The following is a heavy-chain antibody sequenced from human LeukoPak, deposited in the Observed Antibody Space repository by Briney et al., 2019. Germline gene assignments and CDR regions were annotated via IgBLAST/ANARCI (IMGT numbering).Heavy chain of an antibody. Sequence: GGSLRLSCEASGFAFSPYWASWVRQAPGKGLEWVANINQDGNSQNYVDSVRGRFTISKDDAKNSVYLQMNSLRAEDTAVYYCARSLWPEDYWGQGILVTVSS. D-gene: IGHD2-21*01. J-gene: IGHJ4*02. CDR2: INQDGNSQ. CDR3: ARSLWPEDY. V-gene: IGHV3-7*01. CDR1: GFAFSPYW.